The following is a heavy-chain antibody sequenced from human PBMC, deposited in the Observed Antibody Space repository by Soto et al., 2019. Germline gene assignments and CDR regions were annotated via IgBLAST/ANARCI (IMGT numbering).Heavy chain of an antibody. D-gene: IGHD5-12*01. CDR2: IKDGGRT. CDR3: ARGQEGVVATH. Sequence: QVQLQQWGAGLLKPSETLSLNCAVNGGSLSGYYWSWIRQPPGKGLEWIGEIKDGGRTNYSPSLKSRAAIPPDPANNQFSLRLYSVTAADTGVYYCARGQEGVVATHWDQGTLVTVSS. CDR1: GGSLSGYY. J-gene: IGHJ4*02. V-gene: IGHV4-34*01.